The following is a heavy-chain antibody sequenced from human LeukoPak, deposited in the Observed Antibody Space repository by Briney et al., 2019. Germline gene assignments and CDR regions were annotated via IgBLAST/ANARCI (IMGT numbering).Heavy chain of an antibody. CDR1: GFTFSSYE. CDR2: ISSSCSTM. Sequence: GGSLRLYCASTGFTFSSYEMNWVRQAPGKGLEWISYISSSCSTMYADSVKGRFTISRDNAKNSLYLQMNSLSAEDTAVYYCARHNGWYDYWGQGTLVTVSS. J-gene: IGHJ4*02. V-gene: IGHV3-48*03. CDR3: ARHNGWYDY. D-gene: IGHD6-19*01.